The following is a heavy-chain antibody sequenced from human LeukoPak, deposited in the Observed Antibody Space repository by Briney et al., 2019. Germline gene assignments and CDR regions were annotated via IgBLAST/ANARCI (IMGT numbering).Heavy chain of an antibody. CDR2: ISSSSRYI. CDR1: GFTFSTYS. V-gene: IGHV3-21*04. D-gene: IGHD6-13*01. Sequence: GGSLRLSCAASGFTFSTYSMNWVRQAPGKGLEWVSFISSSSRYIYYADSVKGRFTISRDNSKNTLYLQMNSLRAEDTAVYYCAKGLPGIAAAGLFDYWGQGTLVTVSS. J-gene: IGHJ4*02. CDR3: AKGLPGIAAAGLFDY.